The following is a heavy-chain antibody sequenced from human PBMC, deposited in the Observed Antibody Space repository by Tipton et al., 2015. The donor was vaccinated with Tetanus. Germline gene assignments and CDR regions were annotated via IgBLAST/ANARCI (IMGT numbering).Heavy chain of an antibody. CDR2: IDPNSGGT. V-gene: IGHV1-2*02. Sequence: QVQLVQSGAEVKKPGASVKVSCKASGYTFTGYYIYWVRQAPGQGLEWMGWIDPNSGGTVYAQKFQGRVTMTGDTSISTAYMELRSLRSDDTVVYYCARDRGDYIYYGMDVWGPGTTVTVS. J-gene: IGHJ6*02. CDR3: ARDRGDYIYYGMDV. D-gene: IGHD3-22*01. CDR1: GYTFTGYY.